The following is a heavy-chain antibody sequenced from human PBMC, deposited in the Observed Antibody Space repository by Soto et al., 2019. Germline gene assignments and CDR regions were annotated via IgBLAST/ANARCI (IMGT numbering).Heavy chain of an antibody. J-gene: IGHJ6*02. CDR1: GDSVSSNSAA. CDR2: TYYRSKWYN. Sequence: QSQTLSLTCAISGDSVSSNSAAWNWIRQSPSRGLEWLGRTYYRSKWYNDYAVSVKSRITINPDTSKNQFSLQLNSVTPEDTAVYYCARVSSSSGDYYYGMDVWGQGTTVTVSS. CDR3: ARVSSSSGDYYYGMDV. D-gene: IGHD6-6*01. V-gene: IGHV6-1*01.